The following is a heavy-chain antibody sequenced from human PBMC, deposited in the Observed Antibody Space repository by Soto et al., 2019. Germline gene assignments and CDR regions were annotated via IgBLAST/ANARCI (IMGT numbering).Heavy chain of an antibody. V-gene: IGHV1-8*01. CDR2: MNPNSGNT. CDR3: ARGVHIVVVTNYYYYGMDV. D-gene: IGHD2-21*02. CDR1: GYTFTSYD. Sequence: GASVKVSCKASGYTFTSYDINWVRQATGQGLEWMGWMNPNSGNTGYAQKFQGRVTMTRNTSISTAYMELSSLRSEDTAVYYCARGVHIVVVTNYYYYGMDVWGQGTTVTVSS. J-gene: IGHJ6*02.